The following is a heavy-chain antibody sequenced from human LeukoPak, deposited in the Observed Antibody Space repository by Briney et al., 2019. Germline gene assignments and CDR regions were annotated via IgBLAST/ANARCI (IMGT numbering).Heavy chain of an antibody. CDR1: GFTFRDYG. V-gene: IGHV3-33*03. J-gene: IGHJ5*01. CDR3: VVVVVPAAVWQFDF. D-gene: IGHD2-15*01. Sequence: GGSLRLSCAASGFTFRDYGFHWVRQAPGRGLEWAAVIWPDGSKRQYADSVMGRFTISRDNSKSTVYLEMNSLRVEDTAVYHCVVVVVPAAVWQFDFWGQGTPVTVSS. CDR2: IWPDGSKR.